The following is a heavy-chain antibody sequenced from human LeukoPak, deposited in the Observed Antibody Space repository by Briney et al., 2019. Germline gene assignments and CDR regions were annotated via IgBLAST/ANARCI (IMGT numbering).Heavy chain of an antibody. CDR1: GVSISTYY. J-gene: IGHJ4*02. Sequence: PSETLSLTCTASGVSISTYYWSWIRQPPGKGLEWVGYIYTSGSTYYNPYLKSRVTISVDTSKNQFSLKLSSVTAADTAVYYCAREPHSASDYWGQGTLVTVSS. V-gene: IGHV4-4*09. D-gene: IGHD2-2*01. CDR3: AREPHSASDY. CDR2: IYTSGST.